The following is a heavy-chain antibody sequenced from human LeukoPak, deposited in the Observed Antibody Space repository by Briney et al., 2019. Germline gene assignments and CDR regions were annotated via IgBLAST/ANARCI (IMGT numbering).Heavy chain of an antibody. CDR1: GFTFSSYS. D-gene: IGHD3-3*01. Sequence: GGSLRLSCAASGFTFSSYSMNWVRQAPGKGLEWVSSISSSSSYIYYADSVKGRFTISRDNSKNTLYLQMNSLRAEDTAVYYCARSLRFLDATVDYWGQGTLVTVSS. CDR2: ISSSSSYI. V-gene: IGHV3-21*01. J-gene: IGHJ4*02. CDR3: ARSLRFLDATVDY.